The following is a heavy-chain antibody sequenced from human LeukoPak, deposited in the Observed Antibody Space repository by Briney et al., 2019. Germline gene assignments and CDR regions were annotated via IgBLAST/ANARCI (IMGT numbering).Heavy chain of an antibody. CDR2: IYPNSGAT. CDR1: GYTFTGYY. Sequence: GASVKVSCKASGYTFTGYYMHWVRQAPGQGLEWMGWIYPNSGATKYAQKVQGRVTMTRATSISTAYMELSGLRSDDTAVYYCGTLLSNGPFDYWGQGSLVTVSS. J-gene: IGHJ4*02. V-gene: IGHV1-2*02. CDR3: GTLLSNGPFDY.